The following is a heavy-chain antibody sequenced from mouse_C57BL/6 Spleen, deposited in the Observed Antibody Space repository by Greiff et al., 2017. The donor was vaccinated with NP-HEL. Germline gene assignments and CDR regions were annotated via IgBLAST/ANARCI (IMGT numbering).Heavy chain of an antibody. J-gene: IGHJ4*01. Sequence: VQLQQSGAELVRPGASVKLSCKASGYTFTDYYINWVKQRPGQGLEWIARIYPGSGNTYYNEKFKGKATLTAEKSSSTAYMQLSSLTSEDSAVYFGARISRSYYAMDYWGQGTSVTVSS. CDR2: IYPGSGNT. V-gene: IGHV1-76*01. CDR3: ARISRSYYAMDY. CDR1: GYTFTDYY.